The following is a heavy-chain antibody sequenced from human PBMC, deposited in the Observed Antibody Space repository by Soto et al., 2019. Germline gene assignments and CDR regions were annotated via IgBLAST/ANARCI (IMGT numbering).Heavy chain of an antibody. J-gene: IGHJ4*02. D-gene: IGHD6-13*01. V-gene: IGHV1-69*13. Sequence: SVKFSCKSSGVTFSSYAISWVRQAPGQGLEWMGGIIPIFGTANYAQKFQGRVTITADESTSTAYMELSSLRSEDTAVYYCARDRSIASAGPVYYWGQGTLVTSPQ. CDR1: GVTFSSYA. CDR3: ARDRSIASAGPVYY. CDR2: IIPIFGTA.